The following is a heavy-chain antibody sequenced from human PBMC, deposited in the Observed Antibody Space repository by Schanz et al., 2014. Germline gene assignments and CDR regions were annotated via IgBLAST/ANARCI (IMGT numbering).Heavy chain of an antibody. CDR3: VKDPDKYNWNDVEGMDV. V-gene: IGHV1-46*01. CDR1: GYTFTSYS. D-gene: IGHD1-1*01. CDR2: INLSGGST. J-gene: IGHJ6*01. Sequence: QVQLLQSGAEVKKPGASMKVSCKASGYTFTSYSMHWVRQAPGQGLEWMGIINLSGGSTNNAQKFQGRLTMTRDTSTSTVYMELSSLRVEDTAVYYCVKDPDKYNWNDVEGMDVWGPGTTVTVSS.